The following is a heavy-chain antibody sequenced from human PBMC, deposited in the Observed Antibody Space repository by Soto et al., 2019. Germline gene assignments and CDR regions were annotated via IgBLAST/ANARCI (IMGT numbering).Heavy chain of an antibody. D-gene: IGHD3-22*01. Sequence: QVQVVESGGGVIQPGRSLRLSCEVFGFTFNSYGMHWVRQAPGKGLDWVASIRSDGSKEWHADSVKGRFTISRDNSKYTLYLQMNSLRADDTAVYYCARGQFDDSSGGFDYWGQGTMVTVSS. V-gene: IGHV3-33*01. CDR3: ARGQFDDSSGGFDY. CDR2: IRSDGSKE. CDR1: GFTFNSYG. J-gene: IGHJ4*02.